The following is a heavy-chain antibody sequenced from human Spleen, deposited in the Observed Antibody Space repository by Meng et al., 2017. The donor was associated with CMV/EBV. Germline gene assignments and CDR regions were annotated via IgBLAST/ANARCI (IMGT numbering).Heavy chain of an antibody. Sequence: GGSLRLSCAASGLTCSSYWMSWVRQAPGKGLEWVANIEQDGSEKTYVDSVKGRITISRDNAKNSLYLQMNSLRAEDTAVYYCARDSGYSNYLNYYGMDVWGQGTTVTVSS. CDR2: IEQDGSEK. V-gene: IGHV3-7*01. J-gene: IGHJ6*02. CDR1: GLTCSSYW. D-gene: IGHD4-11*01. CDR3: ARDSGYSNYLNYYGMDV.